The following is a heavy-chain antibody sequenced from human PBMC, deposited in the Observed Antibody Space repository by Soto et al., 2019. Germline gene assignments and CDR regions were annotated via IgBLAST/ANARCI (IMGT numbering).Heavy chain of an antibody. CDR2: ISAAWTT. V-gene: IGHV4-4*07. CDR3: ARDKYGADDF. J-gene: IGHJ3*01. D-gene: IGHD3-10*01. Sequence: SGTRSLTCTVSVDSMSTYCWNGIRQSSDKGLEWIGRISAAWTTTYIPSLKSRITLSVDTSKNEFSLNLKFVTAADTAVYFCARDKYGADDFWGPGTLATVSS. CDR1: VDSMSTYC.